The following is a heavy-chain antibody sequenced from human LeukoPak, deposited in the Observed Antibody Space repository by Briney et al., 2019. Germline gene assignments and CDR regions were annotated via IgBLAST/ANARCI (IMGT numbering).Heavy chain of an antibody. J-gene: IGHJ4*02. D-gene: IGHD5-18*01. CDR1: GGSISSYY. Sequence: SETLSLTCTVSGGSISSYYWSWIRQPPGKGLEWIGYMHHSGSINYNPSLKSRVTISGDTSRNQFSLKLSSVTAADTAVYYCARSGGGSSYGGFDYWGQGTLATVSS. CDR2: MHHSGSI. CDR3: ARSGGGSSYGGFDY. V-gene: IGHV4-59*01.